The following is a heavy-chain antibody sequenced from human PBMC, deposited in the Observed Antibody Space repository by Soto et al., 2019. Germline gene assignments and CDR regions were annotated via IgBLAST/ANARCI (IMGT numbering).Heavy chain of an antibody. CDR2: ISGSGGST. Sequence: LGWSLRLSCAASGFTFSSYAMSWVRQAPGKGLEWVSGISGSGGSTYYADSVKGRFTISRDNSKNTLYLQMNSLRAENTAVYYCEKVQSLEPLLDYSGQGTPVIVSS. CDR3: EKVQSLEPLLDY. J-gene: IGHJ4*02. V-gene: IGHV3-23*01. CDR1: GFTFSSYA.